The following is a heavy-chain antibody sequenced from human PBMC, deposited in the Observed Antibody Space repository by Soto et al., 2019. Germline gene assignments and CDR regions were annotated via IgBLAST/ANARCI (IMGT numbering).Heavy chain of an antibody. Sequence: SETLSLTCTVSGGSISSYYWAWIRQPPGKGLEWIGSIYYSGATYYNPSLKSRVTISVDTSKNHFSLKLSSVTAADTAVYYCAREGSIKFGQLPSTWGQGTLVTVSS. D-gene: IGHD3-10*01. CDR2: IYYSGAT. CDR3: AREGSIKFGQLPST. V-gene: IGHV4-39*07. CDR1: GGSISSYY. J-gene: IGHJ4*02.